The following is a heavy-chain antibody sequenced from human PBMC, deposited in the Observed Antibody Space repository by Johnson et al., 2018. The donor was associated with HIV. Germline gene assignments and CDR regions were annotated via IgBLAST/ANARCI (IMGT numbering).Heavy chain of an antibody. J-gene: IGHJ3*02. Sequence: VHLVESGGGLVRPGGSLKLSCAASGFSFGDYGMSWVRQAPGKGLEWVSGIDWNGGSTSYADSVKGRFTISRDNAKNTLYLQMNSLRAEDTALYYCAKESVSWTGGAFDIWGQGTMVTVSS. V-gene: IGHV3-20*04. CDR2: IDWNGGST. CDR3: AKESVSWTGGAFDI. CDR1: GFSFGDYG. D-gene: IGHD3/OR15-3a*01.